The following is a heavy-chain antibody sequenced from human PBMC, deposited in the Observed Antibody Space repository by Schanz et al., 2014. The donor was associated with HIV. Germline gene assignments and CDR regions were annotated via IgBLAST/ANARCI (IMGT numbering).Heavy chain of an antibody. CDR2: ITNSGNSM. CDR1: GFSLGDYY. V-gene: IGHV3-11*01. CDR3: ARDKSNLGMDS. J-gene: IGHJ5*01. Sequence: QEHLVESGGGSVKPGGSLRLSCAASGFSLGDYYMSWIRQAPGKGLEWISYITNSGNSMNYADSVKGRFTTSRDNAKNSLYLQMNTLRADDTAVYYCARDKSNLGMDSWGQGTLVTVSS.